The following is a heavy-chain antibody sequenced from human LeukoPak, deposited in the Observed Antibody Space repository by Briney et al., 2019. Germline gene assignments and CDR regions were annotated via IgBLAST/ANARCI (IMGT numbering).Heavy chain of an antibody. CDR1: GFTFSSYS. J-gene: IGHJ6*03. CDR3: ARDFVVVAAYYMDV. Sequence: PGGSLRLSCAASGFTFSSYSMNWVRQAPGKGLEWVSYISSSSSTIYYADSVKGRFTISRDNAKNSLYLQMNSLRAEDTAVYYCARDFVVVAAYYMDVWGKGTTVTVSS. D-gene: IGHD2-15*01. V-gene: IGHV3-48*01. CDR2: ISSSSSTI.